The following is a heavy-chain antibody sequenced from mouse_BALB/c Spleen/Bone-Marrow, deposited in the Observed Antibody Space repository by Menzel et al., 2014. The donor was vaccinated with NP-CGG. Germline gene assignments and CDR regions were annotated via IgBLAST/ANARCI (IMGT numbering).Heavy chain of an antibody. J-gene: IGHJ4*01. V-gene: IGHV2-2*02. CDR2: IWSGGST. Sequence: QVQLQQSGPGLVQPSQSLSITCTVSGFSLTSYGVHWVRQSPGKGLEWLGMIWSGGSTDYNAAFKSRLSISKDNSKSQVFFKMNSLQPNDTAIYYCARMDRSSYAMDYWGQGTSVTVSS. D-gene: IGHD2-14*01. CDR3: ARMDRSSYAMDY. CDR1: GFSLTSYG.